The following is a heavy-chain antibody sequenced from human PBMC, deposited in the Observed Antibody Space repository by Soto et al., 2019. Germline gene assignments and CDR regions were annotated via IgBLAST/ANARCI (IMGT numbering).Heavy chain of an antibody. CDR2: TYYRSKWYN. D-gene: IGHD6-13*01. Sequence: SQTLSLTCAISGDSVSSNSAAWNWIRQSPSRGLEWLGRTYYRSKWYNDYAVSVKSRITINPDTSKNQFSLQLNSVTPEDTAVYYCPSHRGVPARYTAAGTVGDYWGQGTLVTVSS. J-gene: IGHJ4*02. V-gene: IGHV6-1*01. CDR3: PSHRGVPARYTAAGTVGDY. CDR1: GDSVSSNSAA.